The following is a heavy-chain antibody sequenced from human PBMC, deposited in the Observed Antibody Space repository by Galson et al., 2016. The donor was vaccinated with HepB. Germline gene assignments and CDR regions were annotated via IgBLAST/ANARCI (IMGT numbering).Heavy chain of an antibody. CDR1: GFSLKTDEMC. CDR3: ARARGPTKGIDV. D-gene: IGHD2-8*01. V-gene: IGHV2-70*11. CDR2: IYWDDEK. Sequence: PALVKPTQTHTLTCNFSGFSLKTDEMCVTWIRQPPGKALEWLARIYWDDEKRYSVSLKTRLSISKDASRNLVVLTMTNMSPVDTGTYYCARARGPTKGIDVWGQGILVTVSS. J-gene: IGHJ4*02.